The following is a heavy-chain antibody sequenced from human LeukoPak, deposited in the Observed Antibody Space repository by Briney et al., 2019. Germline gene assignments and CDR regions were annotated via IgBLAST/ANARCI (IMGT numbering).Heavy chain of an antibody. D-gene: IGHD2-15*01. CDR2: IYSGGST. Sequence: PGGSLRLSCAASGFTVSSNYMSLVRQAPGKGLEWVSVIYSGGSTYYADSVKGRFTISRDNSKNTLYLQMNSLRAEDTAVYYCARVIVVVVAGRIHNYYFDYWGQGTLVTVSS. V-gene: IGHV3-66*01. CDR1: GFTVSSNY. CDR3: ARVIVVVVAGRIHNYYFDY. J-gene: IGHJ4*02.